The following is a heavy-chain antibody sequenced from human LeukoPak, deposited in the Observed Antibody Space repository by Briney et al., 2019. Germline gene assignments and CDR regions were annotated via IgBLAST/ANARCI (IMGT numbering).Heavy chain of an antibody. CDR1: GFTFSNYW. V-gene: IGHV3-7*01. CDR2: IKQDGSQK. D-gene: IGHD6-6*01. CDR3: ARIGYSSSSVDY. Sequence: PGGSLRLSCAASGFTFSNYWMSWVRQVPGKGLEWVANIKQDGSQKYYLDSVKGRFSISRDNPKNSVYLQMNSLRAEDTAVYYCARIGYSSSSVDYWGQGTLVTVSS. J-gene: IGHJ4*02.